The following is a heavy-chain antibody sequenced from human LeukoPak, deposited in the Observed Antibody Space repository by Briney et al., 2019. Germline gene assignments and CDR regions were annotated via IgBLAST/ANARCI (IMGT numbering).Heavy chain of an antibody. CDR2: IWYDGSNK. J-gene: IGHJ4*02. CDR3: ARVAAAGKVGYFDY. CDR1: GFTFSSYG. D-gene: IGHD6-13*01. V-gene: IGHV3-33*01. Sequence: GGSLRLSCAASGFTFSSYGMHWVRQGPGKGLEWVAVIWYDGSNKYYADSVKGRFTISRDNSKNTLYLQMNSLRAEDTALYYCARVAAAGKVGYFDYWGKGTLVTVSS.